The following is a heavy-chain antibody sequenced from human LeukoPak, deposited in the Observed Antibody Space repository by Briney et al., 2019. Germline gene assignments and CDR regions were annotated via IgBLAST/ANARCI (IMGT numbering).Heavy chain of an antibody. CDR3: ARDHGGYSGYDYLVWFDP. D-gene: IGHD5-12*01. Sequence: ASVKVSCKASGYTFTSYGISWVRQAPGQGLEGMGGISAYNGNTNYAQKLQGRVTMTTDTSTSTAYMELRSLRSDDTAVYYCARDHGGYSGYDYLVWFDPWGQGTLVTVSS. CDR2: ISAYNGNT. V-gene: IGHV1-18*04. CDR1: GYTFTSYG. J-gene: IGHJ5*02.